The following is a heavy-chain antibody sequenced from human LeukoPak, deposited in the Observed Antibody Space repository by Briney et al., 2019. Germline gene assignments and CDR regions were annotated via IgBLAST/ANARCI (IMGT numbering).Heavy chain of an antibody. J-gene: IGHJ4*02. CDR1: GASIDSYY. Sequence: SETLSLTCTISGASIDSYYWSWIRQPPGKGLEWIGYIYYSGTTNYNPSLKRRVTISVDTSKNQFSLKLSSVTAADTAVYYCARVSDISVAAYFDYWGQGTRVTVSS. CDR2: IYYSGTT. CDR3: ARVSDISVAAYFDY. D-gene: IGHD6-19*01. V-gene: IGHV4-59*01.